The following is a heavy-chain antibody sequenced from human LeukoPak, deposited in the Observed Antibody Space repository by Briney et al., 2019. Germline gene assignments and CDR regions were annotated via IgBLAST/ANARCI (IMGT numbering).Heavy chain of an antibody. J-gene: IGHJ4*02. V-gene: IGHV5-51*01. CDR2: IYPGDSDT. Sequence: GASLKISCKGSGYSFTNYWIGWVRQMPGKGLEWMGIIYPGDSDTRYSPSFQGQVTISADKSINTAYLQWTSLKASDTAMYYCARRTGTYEYFEYCGQGTLVTVSS. CDR1: GYSFTNYW. D-gene: IGHD1-26*01. CDR3: ARRTGTYEYFEY.